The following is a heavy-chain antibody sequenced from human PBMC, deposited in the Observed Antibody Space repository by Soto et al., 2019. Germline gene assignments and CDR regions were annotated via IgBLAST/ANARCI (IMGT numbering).Heavy chain of an antibody. V-gene: IGHV3-30*04. CDR2: ISFDGTNK. CDR1: KFTFASYV. CDR3: AREMIPMIMGGMSAMDV. J-gene: IGHJ6*02. D-gene: IGHD3-22*01. Sequence: QVQLVESGGGVVQPERSQRLSCTASKFTFASYVMHWVRQAPGEGLEWVALISFDGTNKYYADSVKGRFTNSRDNSKNPMNLQMNSLRPEDTAVYYCAREMIPMIMGGMSAMDVWGQGTTVTVS.